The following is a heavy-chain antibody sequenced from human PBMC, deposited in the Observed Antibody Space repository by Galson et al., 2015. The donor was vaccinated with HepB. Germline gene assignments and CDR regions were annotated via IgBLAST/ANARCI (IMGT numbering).Heavy chain of an antibody. Sequence: SLRLSCAASGFTFSDYWMGWVRQAPGKGLEWVTSMNRDGSEIHYVDSVKGRFTGFRDNAKNLVFLEMNSLRDDDTAVYFCMRDCDDGVCWALGHWGHGTLVTVSS. V-gene: IGHV3-7*01. CDR1: GFTFSDYW. D-gene: IGHD2-8*01. CDR2: MNRDGSEI. CDR3: MRDCDDGVCWALGH. J-gene: IGHJ4*01.